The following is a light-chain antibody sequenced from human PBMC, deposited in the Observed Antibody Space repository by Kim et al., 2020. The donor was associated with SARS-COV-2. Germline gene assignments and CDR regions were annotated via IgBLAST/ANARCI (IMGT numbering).Light chain of an antibody. J-gene: IGLJ2*01. CDR1: SSNIGAGYG. V-gene: IGLV1-40*01. CDR2: DNR. Sequence: QGVTISCTGSSSNIGAGYGVHWYQQLPGTAPKPLIYDNRNRPSGVPDRFSGSRSGTSASLAITGLQAKDEADYYCQSYDSSLSGSVFGGGTQLTVL. CDR3: QSYDSSLSGSV.